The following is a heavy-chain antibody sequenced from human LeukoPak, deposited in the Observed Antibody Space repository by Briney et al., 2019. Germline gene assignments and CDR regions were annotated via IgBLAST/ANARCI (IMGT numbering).Heavy chain of an antibody. Sequence: PGGSLRLSCAASGFTFSSYDMHWVRQATGKGLEWVSAIGTAGDTYYPGSMKGRFTISRENAKNSLYLQMNSLRAGDTAVYYCARGASLRHFDYWGQGTLVTVSS. D-gene: IGHD5/OR15-5a*01. CDR2: IGTAGDT. CDR3: ARGASLRHFDY. CDR1: GFTFSSYD. V-gene: IGHV3-13*01. J-gene: IGHJ4*02.